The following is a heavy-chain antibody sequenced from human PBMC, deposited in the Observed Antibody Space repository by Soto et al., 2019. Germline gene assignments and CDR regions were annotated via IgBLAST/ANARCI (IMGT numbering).Heavy chain of an antibody. CDR1: GGSFSGYY. CDR2: INHSGST. CDR3: ATQQHTLRRYFDY. D-gene: IGHD3-16*01. V-gene: IGHV4-34*01. Sequence: ETLSLTCAVYGGSFSGYYWSWIRQPPGKGLEWIGEINHSGSTNYNPSLKSRVTISVDTSKNQFSLKLSSVTAADTAVYYCATQQHTLRRYFDYWGQGTLVTVYS. J-gene: IGHJ4*02.